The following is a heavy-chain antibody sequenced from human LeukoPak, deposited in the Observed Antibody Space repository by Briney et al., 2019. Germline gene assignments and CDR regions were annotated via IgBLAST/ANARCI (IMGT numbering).Heavy chain of an antibody. D-gene: IGHD6-13*01. CDR3: ARAIPRIAPPGGPY. J-gene: IGHJ4*02. CDR1: GFTFSSFA. V-gene: IGHV3-23*01. Sequence: GGSLRLSCAASGFTFSSFAISWVRQAPGKGLEWVSGISGSGGGTYYADSVKGRFTNSRDNSKNTLFLRMNSLRAEDTAIYYCARAIPRIAPPGGPYWGRGTLVTVSS. CDR2: ISGSGGGT.